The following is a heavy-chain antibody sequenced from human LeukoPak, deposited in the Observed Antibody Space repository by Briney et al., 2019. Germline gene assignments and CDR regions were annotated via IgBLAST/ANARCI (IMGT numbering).Heavy chain of an antibody. CDR1: GGTFSSYA. D-gene: IGHD5-24*01. Sequence: SVKVPCKASGGTFSSYAISWVRQAPGQGLEWMGRIIPILGIANYAQKFQGRVTITADKSTSTAYMELSSLRSEDTAVYYCARESWLQPYYYYGMDVWGQGTTVTVSS. V-gene: IGHV1-69*04. CDR3: ARESWLQPYYYYGMDV. CDR2: IIPILGIA. J-gene: IGHJ6*02.